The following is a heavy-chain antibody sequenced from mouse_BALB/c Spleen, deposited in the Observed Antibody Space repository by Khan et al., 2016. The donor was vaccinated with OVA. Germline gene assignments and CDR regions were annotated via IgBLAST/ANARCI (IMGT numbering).Heavy chain of an antibody. V-gene: IGHV1-87*01. CDR2: IYPGDGDT. CDR3: ASHYGSYFDY. Sequence: VQLQQSGAELARPGASVKLSCKASGYTFTRYWMQWVKQRPGQGLEWIGAIYPGDGDTKYTQKFKGKATLTADKSSRTAYMELSSLASEDSAVYYCASHYGSYFDYWGQGTTLTVSS. D-gene: IGHD2-1*01. CDR1: GYTFTRYW. J-gene: IGHJ2*01.